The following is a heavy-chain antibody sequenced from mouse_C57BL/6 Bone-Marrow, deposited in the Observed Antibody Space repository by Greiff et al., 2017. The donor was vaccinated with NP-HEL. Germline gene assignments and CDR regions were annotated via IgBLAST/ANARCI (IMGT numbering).Heavy chain of an antibody. CDR2: ISYDGSN. CDR3: ARDWFIGVWDY. D-gene: IGHD1-2*01. Sequence: VQLKQSGPGLVKPSQSLSLTCSVTGYSITSGYYWNWIRQFPGKKLEWMGYISYDGSNNYNQSPKNRIYITRDTSQNQFFLKLKSVTTEDTATYYCARDWFIGVWDYWGQGTLLTVSA. J-gene: IGHJ3*01. V-gene: IGHV3-6*01. CDR1: GYSITSGYY.